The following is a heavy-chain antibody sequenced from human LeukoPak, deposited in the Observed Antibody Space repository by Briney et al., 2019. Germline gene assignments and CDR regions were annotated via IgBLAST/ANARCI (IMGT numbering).Heavy chain of an antibody. V-gene: IGHV4-59*01. Sequence: PSKTLSLTCTVSGGSISSYYWSWIRQPPGKGLEWIGYIYYSGSTNYNPSLKSRVTISVDTPKNQFSLKLSSVTAADTAVYYCARDLGYSYGDYWGQGTLVTVSS. CDR2: IYYSGST. CDR1: GGSISSYY. J-gene: IGHJ4*02. CDR3: ARDLGYSYGDY. D-gene: IGHD5-18*01.